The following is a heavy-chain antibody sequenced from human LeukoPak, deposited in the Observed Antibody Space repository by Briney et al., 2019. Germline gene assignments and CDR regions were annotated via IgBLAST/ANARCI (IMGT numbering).Heavy chain of an antibody. D-gene: IGHD5-18*01. CDR1: GGSISSYY. J-gene: IGHJ4*02. V-gene: IGHV4-59*08. Sequence: LETLPLTCTVSGGSISSYYWSWIRQPPGKGLEWIGYIYYSGSTNYSPSLKSRVTISVDTSKNQFSLKLSSVTAADTAVYYCARLQSGDSYGIIDFWGQGTPVTVSS. CDR3: ARLQSGDSYGIIDF. CDR2: IYYSGST.